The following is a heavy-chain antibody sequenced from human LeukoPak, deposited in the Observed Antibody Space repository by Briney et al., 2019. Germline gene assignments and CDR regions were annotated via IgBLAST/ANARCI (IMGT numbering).Heavy chain of an antibody. V-gene: IGHV3-74*01. Sequence: PGGSLRLSCAASGFPFNTNWMHWVRQAPGKGLVWVPRIYGDGSGTSYADSVKGRFIISRDNAKNTLYLQMNSLRVEDTAVYYCARDSSIAYGSGRISWFDPWGQGTLVSVSS. J-gene: IGHJ5*02. CDR3: ARDSSIAYGSGRISWFDP. CDR2: IYGDGSGT. D-gene: IGHD3-10*01. CDR1: GFPFNTNW.